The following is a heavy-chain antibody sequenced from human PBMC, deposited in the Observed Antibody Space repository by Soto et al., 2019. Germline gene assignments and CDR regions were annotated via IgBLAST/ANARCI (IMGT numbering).Heavy chain of an antibody. J-gene: IGHJ5*02. D-gene: IGHD5-12*01. CDR2: ISEDGNRK. CDR1: GFIFNKYG. Sequence: QEQVVESGGGVAQPGRSLRLSCTVSGFIFNKYGMHWVRQAPGKGLEWVAAISEDGNRKYYVDSVKGRFTISRDNSKNTLFLQMSSLRAEDTAVYFCTKGCGRGFDLCGSWGQGTLVTVSS. V-gene: IGHV3-30*18. CDR3: TKGCGRGFDLCGS.